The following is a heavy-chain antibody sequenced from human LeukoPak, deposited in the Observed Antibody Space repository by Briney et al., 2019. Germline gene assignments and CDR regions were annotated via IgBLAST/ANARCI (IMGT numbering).Heavy chain of an antibody. CDR2: IYPSGST. Sequence: SETLSLTCTVSGGSISNYYWSWIRQPPGKGLEWIGHIYPSGSTTYSPSLQSRVSMSADTSKNQFSLKVTSVTAADTAVYYCARHRSDGTYPLDYWGQGALVTVSS. CDR1: GGSISNYY. D-gene: IGHD1-26*01. V-gene: IGHV4-59*08. CDR3: ARHRSDGTYPLDY. J-gene: IGHJ4*02.